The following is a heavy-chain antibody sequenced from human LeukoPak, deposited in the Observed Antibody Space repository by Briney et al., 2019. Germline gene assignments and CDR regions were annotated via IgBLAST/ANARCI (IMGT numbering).Heavy chain of an antibody. CDR1: GGSISSYY. D-gene: IGHD6-19*01. V-gene: IGHV4-59*08. CDR3: ARTPDSIAVADY. J-gene: IGHJ4*02. CDR2: IYHSGST. Sequence: SETLSLTCTVSGGSISSYYWSWIRQPPGKGLEWIGSIYHSGSTYYNPSLKSRVTISVDTSKNQFSLKLSSVTAADTAVYYCARTPDSIAVADYWGQGTLVTVSS.